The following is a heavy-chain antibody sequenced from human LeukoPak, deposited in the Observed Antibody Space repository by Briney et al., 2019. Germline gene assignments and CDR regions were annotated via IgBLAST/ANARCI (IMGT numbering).Heavy chain of an antibody. CDR2: INTDGRTT. D-gene: IGHD3-10*01. V-gene: IGHV3-74*01. CDR1: GFTFSSYW. Sequence: GGSLRLSCAASGFTFSSYWMHWVRQSPGEGLVWVSHINTDGRTTTYADSVKGRFTISRDNAKNTLYLQMNSLRAEDTAVYYCARDYFGSGDYWGQGTLVTVSS. J-gene: IGHJ4*02. CDR3: ARDYFGSGDY.